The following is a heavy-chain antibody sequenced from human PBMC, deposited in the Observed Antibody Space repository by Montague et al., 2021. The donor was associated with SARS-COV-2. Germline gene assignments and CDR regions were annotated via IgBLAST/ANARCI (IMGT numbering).Heavy chain of an antibody. CDR1: GDSVSSNDAT. CDR3: ARIPVGSKYYFDF. CDR2: TYYRSKWYN. J-gene: IGHJ4*02. D-gene: IGHD2-2*01. V-gene: IGHV6-1*01. Sequence: CAISGDSVSSNDATWNWVRQSPSIEFEWQVRTYYRSKWYNDYAESVKSRITIDPDTSKHQFSLHLNSVTPEDTAVYYCARIPVGSKYYFDFWGQGTLVTVSS.